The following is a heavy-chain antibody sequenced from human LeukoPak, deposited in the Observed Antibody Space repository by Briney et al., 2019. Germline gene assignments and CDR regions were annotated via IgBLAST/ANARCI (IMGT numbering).Heavy chain of an antibody. J-gene: IGHJ6*02. D-gene: IGHD2-15*01. CDR3: AKDIGYCSGGSCYYYGMDV. CDR1: GFTFSSYW. Sequence: AGGSLRLSCAASGFTFSSYWMSWVRQAPGKGLEWVANIKQDGSEKYYVDSVKGRFTISRDNAKNSLYLQMNSLRAEDAALYYCAKDIGYCSGGSCYYYGMDVWGQGTTVTVSS. CDR2: IKQDGSEK. V-gene: IGHV3-7*03.